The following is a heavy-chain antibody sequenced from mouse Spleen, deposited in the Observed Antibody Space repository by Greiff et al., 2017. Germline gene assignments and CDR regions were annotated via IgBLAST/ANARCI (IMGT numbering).Heavy chain of an antibody. Sequence: VKVVESGAELVKPGASVKMSCKASGYTFTSYWITWVKQRPGQGLEWIGDIYPGSGSTNYNEKFKSKATLTVDTPSSTAYMQLSSLTSEDSAVYYCARGWDYWGQGTTLTVSS. CDR2: IYPGSGST. CDR3: ARGWDY. V-gene: IGHV1-55*01. CDR1: GYTFTSYW. D-gene: IGHD3-3*01. J-gene: IGHJ2*01.